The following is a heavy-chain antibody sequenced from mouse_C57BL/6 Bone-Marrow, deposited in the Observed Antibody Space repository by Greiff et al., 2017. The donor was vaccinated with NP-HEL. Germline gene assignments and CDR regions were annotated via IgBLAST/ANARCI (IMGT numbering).Heavy chain of an antibody. V-gene: IGHV1-53*01. D-gene: IGHD2-1*01. J-gene: IGHJ4*01. Sequence: VQLQQPGTELVKPGASVKLSCKASGYTFTSYWMHWVKQRPGQGLEWIGNINPSNGGTNYNEKFKSKATLTVDKSSSTAYMQLSSLTSEDSAVYYCAREGAIYYGTHYAMDYWGQGTSVTVSS. CDR1: GYTFTSYW. CDR3: AREGAIYYGTHYAMDY. CDR2: INPSNGGT.